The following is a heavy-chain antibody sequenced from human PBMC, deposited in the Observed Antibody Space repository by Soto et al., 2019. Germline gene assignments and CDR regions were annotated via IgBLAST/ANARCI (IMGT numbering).Heavy chain of an antibody. D-gene: IGHD3-10*01. J-gene: IGHJ4*02. V-gene: IGHV1-2*02. CDR1: GYTFTGYY. Sequence: ASVKVSCKASGYTFTGYYMHWVRQAPGQGLEWMGWINPNNGGTNYAQKFQGRVTMTRDTSISTAYMEVSRLRSDDTAVYYCARGRNFYGSGEVDYWGQGTPVTVSS. CDR3: ARGRNFYGSGEVDY. CDR2: INPNNGGT.